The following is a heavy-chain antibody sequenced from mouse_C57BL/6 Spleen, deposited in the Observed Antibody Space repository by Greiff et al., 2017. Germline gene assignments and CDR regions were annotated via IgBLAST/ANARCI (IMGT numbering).Heavy chain of an antibody. CDR3: ASRFAY. CDR1: GYAFTNYL. CDR2: INPGSGGT. Sequence: QVQLQQSGAELVRPGTSVKVSCKASGYAFTNYLIEWVKQRPGQGLEWIGVINPGSGGTNYNEKFKGKATLTADKSSSTAYIQLSSLTSEDSAVYFCASRFAYCGQVTLVTVSA. J-gene: IGHJ3*01. V-gene: IGHV1-54*01.